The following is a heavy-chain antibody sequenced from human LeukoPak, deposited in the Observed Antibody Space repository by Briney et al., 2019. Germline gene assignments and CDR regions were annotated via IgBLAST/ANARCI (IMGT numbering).Heavy chain of an antibody. Sequence: ASVEVSCKASGYTFTSYGISWVRQAPGQGLEWMGWISAYNGNTNYAQKLQGRVTMTTDTSTSTAYMELRSLRSDDTAVYYCARDRITFGVAQFDYWGQGTLVTVSS. CDR1: GYTFTSYG. J-gene: IGHJ4*02. D-gene: IGHD3-16*01. CDR2: ISAYNGNT. V-gene: IGHV1-18*01. CDR3: ARDRITFGVAQFDY.